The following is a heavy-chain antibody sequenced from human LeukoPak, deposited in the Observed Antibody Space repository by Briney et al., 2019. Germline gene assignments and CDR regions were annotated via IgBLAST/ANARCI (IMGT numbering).Heavy chain of an antibody. V-gene: IGHV4-59*01. Sequence: SETLSLTCTVSGASISTYYWSWIRQPPGKGLEWIGFISHRGNTNYNPSLKSRITISADTSKNQLSLKLSSVTAGDTAIYYFARGTISAAAVPDYWGRGTLVTVSS. CDR2: ISHRGNT. D-gene: IGHD6-13*01. CDR1: GASISTYY. CDR3: ARGTISAAAVPDY. J-gene: IGHJ4*02.